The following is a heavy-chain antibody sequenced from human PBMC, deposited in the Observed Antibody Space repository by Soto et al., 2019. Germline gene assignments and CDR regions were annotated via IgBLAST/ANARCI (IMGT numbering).Heavy chain of an antibody. Sequence: QMQLHESGPGLVKPSETLSLTCTVSGGSIRSSSYYWGWIRQPPGKGLEWIGSVYFSGTTYHHPSLKSRLTIFVDTSKNQFSLDLTSVTAADTAVYYCARLTTWSGYYSYNHFYIDVWGKGTTVTVSS. V-gene: IGHV4-39*01. CDR3: ARLTTWSGYYSYNHFYIDV. CDR1: GGSIRSSSYY. CDR2: VYFSGTT. D-gene: IGHD3-3*01. J-gene: IGHJ6*03.